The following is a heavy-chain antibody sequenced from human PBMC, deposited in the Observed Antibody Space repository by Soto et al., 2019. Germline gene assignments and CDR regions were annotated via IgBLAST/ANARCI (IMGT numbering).Heavy chain of an antibody. J-gene: IGHJ4*02. Sequence: GGSLRLSCAASGFTFSSYAMSWVRQAPGKGLEWISGIGGSGASTSYADSVKGRFTISRDNSKNTMHPQMNSLRAEDTAIYYCAIDETVSIAARPIVDSGQGTLVNVSS. D-gene: IGHD6-6*01. V-gene: IGHV3-23*01. CDR2: IGGSGAST. CDR1: GFTFSSYA. CDR3: AIDETVSIAARPIVD.